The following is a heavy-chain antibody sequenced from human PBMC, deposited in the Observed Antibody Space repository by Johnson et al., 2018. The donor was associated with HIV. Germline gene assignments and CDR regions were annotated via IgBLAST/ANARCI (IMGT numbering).Heavy chain of an antibody. D-gene: IGHD1-20*01. V-gene: IGHV3-23*04. CDR3: TTRLRVGITGPTTAFDI. CDR1: GFTFSSYA. CDR2: ISGSGGST. J-gene: IGHJ3*02. Sequence: VQLVESGGGLVQPGGSLRLSCAASGFTFSSYAMSWVRQAPGKGLEWVSAISGSGGSTYYADFVKGRFTISRDNSRNTLYLQMNSLRAEDTAVYYCTTRLRVGITGPTTAFDIWGQGTMVTVSS.